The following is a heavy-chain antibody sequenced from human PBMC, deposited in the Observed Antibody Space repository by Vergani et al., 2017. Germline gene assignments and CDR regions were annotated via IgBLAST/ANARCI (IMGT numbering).Heavy chain of an antibody. J-gene: IGHJ6*02. Sequence: QVQLQESGPGLVKPSQTLSLTCTVSGGSISSGGYYWSWIRQHQGKGLEWIGYIYYSGSPYYNPSLKSRVTISVDTSKNQFSRKLSSVTAAGTAVYYCARSDFGYYVSGSYYNSLYYGMDVWGQGTTVTVSS. CDR2: IYYSGSP. CDR1: GGSISSGGYY. D-gene: IGHD3-10*01. V-gene: IGHV4-31*03. CDR3: ARSDFGYYVSGSYYNSLYYGMDV.